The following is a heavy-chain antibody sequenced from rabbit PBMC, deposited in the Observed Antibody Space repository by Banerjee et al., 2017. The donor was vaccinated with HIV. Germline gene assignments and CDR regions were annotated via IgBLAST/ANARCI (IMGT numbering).Heavy chain of an antibody. V-gene: IGHV1S28*01. Sequence: QSLEESGGDLVKPGASLKLSCKASGFDFSSYAITWVRQAPGKGLEYIGYITYRGSAYYASWVNGRFTISRENTQNTLYLQLNSLTAADTATYFCARSNTYYGMDLWGQGTLVTVS. J-gene: IGHJ6*01. CDR3: ARSNTYYGMDL. CDR2: ITYRGSA. CDR1: GFDFSSYA.